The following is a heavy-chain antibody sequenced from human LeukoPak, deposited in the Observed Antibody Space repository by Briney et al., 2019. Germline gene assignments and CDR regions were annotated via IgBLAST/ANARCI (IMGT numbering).Heavy chain of an antibody. Sequence: GGSLRLSCAASGFSFSSNTMNWVRQAPGKGLEWVSAISGSGGSTYYADSVKGRFTISRDNSKNTLYLQMNSLRAEDTAVYYCAKDQGCSSTSCHSPLDAFDIWGQGTMVTVSS. V-gene: IGHV3-23*01. CDR3: AKDQGCSSTSCHSPLDAFDI. CDR2: ISGSGGST. D-gene: IGHD2-2*01. J-gene: IGHJ3*02. CDR1: GFSFSSNT.